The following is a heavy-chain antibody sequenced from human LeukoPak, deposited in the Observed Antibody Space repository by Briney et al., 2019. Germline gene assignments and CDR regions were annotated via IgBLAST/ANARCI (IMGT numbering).Heavy chain of an antibody. Sequence: GGSLRLSCAASGFTFSSYGMHWVRQAPGKGLEWVAVISYDGSNKYYADSVKGRFTISRDNSKNALYLQMNSLRAEDTAVYYCANFPHLFTPEDFDPWGQGTLVTVSS. CDR1: GFTFSSYG. CDR3: ANFPHLFTPEDFDP. D-gene: IGHD3-3*02. J-gene: IGHJ5*02. V-gene: IGHV3-30*18. CDR2: ISYDGSNK.